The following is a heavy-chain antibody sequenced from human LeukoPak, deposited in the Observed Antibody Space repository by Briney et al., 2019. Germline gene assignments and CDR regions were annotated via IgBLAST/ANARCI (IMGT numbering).Heavy chain of an antibody. CDR1: GFTFSSYE. J-gene: IGHJ4*02. CDR2: ISSSGSTI. CDR3: ASSLALNY. V-gene: IGHV3-48*03. Sequence: GGSLRLSCAASGFTFSSYEMNWVRQAPGKGLEWVSYISSSGSTIYYAYSVKGRFNISRDDAKNSLYLQMNSLRAEDTAIYYCASSLALNYWGQGTLVTVSS.